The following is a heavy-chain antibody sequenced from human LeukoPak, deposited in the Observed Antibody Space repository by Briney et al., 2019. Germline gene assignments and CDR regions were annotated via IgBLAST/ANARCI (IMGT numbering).Heavy chain of an antibody. V-gene: IGHV3-7*01. CDR1: GFTFSFSR. Sequence: GGSLRLSCAASGFTFSFSRMNWVRQAPGKGLEWVANIKQDGNEKNYVDSVEGRLTISRDNAKNTLYLQMNSLRAEDTAVYYCVGGGYWGQGTLVTVSS. J-gene: IGHJ4*02. CDR2: IKQDGNEK. CDR3: VGGGY.